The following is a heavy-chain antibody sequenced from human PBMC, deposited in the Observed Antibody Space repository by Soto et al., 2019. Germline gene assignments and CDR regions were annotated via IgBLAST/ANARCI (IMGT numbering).Heavy chain of an antibody. V-gene: IGHV4-39*01. D-gene: IGHD2-15*01. J-gene: IGHJ5*02. CDR2: IYYSGST. CDR1: GGSISSTAYY. CDR3: GRCGGYCSGASRSFWFDP. Sequence: PSETLSLTCTVSGGSISSTAYYWGWIRQPPGKGLEWIGNIYYSGSTYYNPSLQSRVTISVDTSKNQFSLKLNSVTPADTAVYFCGRCGGYCSGASRSFWFDPWGQGTLVTVSS.